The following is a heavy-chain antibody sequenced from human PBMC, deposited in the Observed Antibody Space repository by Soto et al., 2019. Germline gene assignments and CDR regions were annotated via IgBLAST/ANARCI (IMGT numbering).Heavy chain of an antibody. CDR3: AREGIPLLPYGMDV. D-gene: IGHD2-2*02. Sequence: ASVKVSCKASGYTFTGYYMHWVRQAPGQGLEWMGWISPNSGGTNYAQKFQGRVTMTRDTSISTAYMELSRLRSDDTAVYYCAREGIPLLPYGMDVWGQGTTVTVSS. J-gene: IGHJ6*02. CDR1: GYTFTGYY. V-gene: IGHV1-2*02. CDR2: ISPNSGGT.